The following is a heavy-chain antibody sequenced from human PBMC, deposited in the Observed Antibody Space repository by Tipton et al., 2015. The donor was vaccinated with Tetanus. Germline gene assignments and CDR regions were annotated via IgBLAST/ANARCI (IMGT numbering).Heavy chain of an antibody. J-gene: IGHJ4*02. V-gene: IGHV5-51*01. CDR3: ASFSDGYFDY. Sequence: MQLVQSGAEVKKPGESLKISCKASGYDFNYYWIGWVRQMPGKGLEWMGLICPDDSDTRYSPSFQGQVTFSADESISTAYLQWSSLKASDTAIYYCASFSDGYFDYWGQGTLVTVSS. CDR1: GYDFNYYW. CDR2: ICPDDSDT. D-gene: IGHD2-15*01.